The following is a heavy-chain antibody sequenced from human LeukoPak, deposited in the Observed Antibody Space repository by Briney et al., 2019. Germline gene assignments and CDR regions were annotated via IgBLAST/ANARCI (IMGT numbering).Heavy chain of an antibody. Sequence: PGGSLRLSCAASGFTFSSYGMHWVRQAPGKGLEWVAVIWYDGSNKYYADSVKGRFTISRDNSKNTLYLQMNSLRAEDTAVYYCATGGDGMDVWGQGTTVTVSS. V-gene: IGHV3-33*01. CDR3: ATGGDGMDV. J-gene: IGHJ6*02. CDR1: GFTFSSYG. CDR2: IWYDGSNK. D-gene: IGHD3-16*01.